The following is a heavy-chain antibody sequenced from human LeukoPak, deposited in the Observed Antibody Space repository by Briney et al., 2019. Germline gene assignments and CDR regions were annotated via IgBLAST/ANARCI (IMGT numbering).Heavy chain of an antibody. CDR1: GGSISSHY. J-gene: IGHJ4*02. D-gene: IGHD2/OR15-2a*01. Sequence: SETLSLTCTVSGGSISSHYWSWIRQPPGKGLEWIGYIYYIGSTNYNPSLKSRVTISVDTSKNQFSLKLSSVTAADTAVCYCARSFHAYFDYWGQGTLVTVSS. V-gene: IGHV4-59*11. CDR2: IYYIGST. CDR3: ARSFHAYFDY.